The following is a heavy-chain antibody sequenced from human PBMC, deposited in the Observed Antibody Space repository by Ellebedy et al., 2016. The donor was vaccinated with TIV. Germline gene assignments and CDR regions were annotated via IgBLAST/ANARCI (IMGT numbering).Heavy chain of an antibody. J-gene: IGHJ4*02. CDR2: THHSAST. D-gene: IGHD5/OR15-5a*01. CDR3: AREGASGVFNYFDS. CDR1: GGSIDRGDYY. V-gene: IGHV4-30-4*01. Sequence: MPSETLSLTCTVSGGSIDRGDYYWHWLRQPPGKGLEWIAYTHHSASTQYNPSLRSRVALSLDTSKNQISLRLTSVTAADTAEYYCAREGASGVFNYFDSWGQGTLVTVSS.